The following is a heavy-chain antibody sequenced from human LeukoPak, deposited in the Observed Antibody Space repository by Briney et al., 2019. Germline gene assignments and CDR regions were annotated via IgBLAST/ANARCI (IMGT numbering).Heavy chain of an antibody. Sequence: SETLSLTCAVYGGSFSGYYWSWIRQPPGKGLEWIGEINHSGSTNYNPSLKSRVTISVDTSKNQFSLKLSSVTAADTAVYYCARGYCSSTSCYVNWFDPWGQGTLVTVSS. CDR1: GGSFSGYY. D-gene: IGHD2-2*01. J-gene: IGHJ5*02. CDR3: ARGYCSSTSCYVNWFDP. CDR2: INHSGST. V-gene: IGHV4-34*01.